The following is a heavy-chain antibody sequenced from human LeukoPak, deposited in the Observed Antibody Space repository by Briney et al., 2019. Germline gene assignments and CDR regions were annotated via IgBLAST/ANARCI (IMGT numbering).Heavy chain of an antibody. D-gene: IGHD6-19*01. Sequence: GGSLRLSCAASGFTFSNAWMNWVRQAPGKGLEWVGRIKSKTDGGTTDYAAPVKGRFTISREDSKNTLYLQMNSLKTEDTAVYYCTTEGGYSSGWPEDYWGQGTLVTVSS. CDR2: IKSKTDGGTT. CDR3: TTEGGYSSGWPEDY. CDR1: GFTFSNAW. J-gene: IGHJ4*02. V-gene: IGHV3-15*07.